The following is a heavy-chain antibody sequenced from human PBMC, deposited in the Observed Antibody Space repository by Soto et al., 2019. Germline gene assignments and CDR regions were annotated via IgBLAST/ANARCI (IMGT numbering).Heavy chain of an antibody. CDR1: GFTFDDYA. J-gene: IGHJ5*02. CDR2: ISWNSGGI. V-gene: IGHV3-9*01. D-gene: IGHD6-13*01. Sequence: GGSLRLSCAASGFTFDDYAMHWVQQAPGKGLEWVSGISWNSGGIAYVDSVKGRFTISRDNAKKSLHLEMNSLRSDDTALYYCTKSLSPQLDNNWFDPWGQGTLVTVSS. CDR3: TKSLSPQLDNNWFDP.